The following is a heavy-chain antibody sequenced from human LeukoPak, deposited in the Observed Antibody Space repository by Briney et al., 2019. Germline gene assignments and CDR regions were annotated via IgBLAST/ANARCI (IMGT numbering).Heavy chain of an antibody. CDR2: ISSSSSTI. Sequence: GGSLRLSCVASGFTFTKCAMSWIRQAPGKGLEWVSYISSSSSTIYYADSVKGRFTVSRDNAKNSLYLQMNSLRAEDTAVYYCARDSVYGPDAFDIWGQGTMVTVSS. V-gene: IGHV3-48*01. CDR1: GFTFTKCA. J-gene: IGHJ3*02. CDR3: ARDSVYGPDAFDI. D-gene: IGHD3-16*02.